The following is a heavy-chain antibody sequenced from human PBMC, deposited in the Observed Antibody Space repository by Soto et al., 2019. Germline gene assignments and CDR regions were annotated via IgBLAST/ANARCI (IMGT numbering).Heavy chain of an antibody. J-gene: IGHJ6*02. D-gene: IGHD2-15*01. CDR2: IYYSGST. CDR1: GGSVSSGSYY. Sequence: AETLSLTCTVSGGSVSSGSYYWSWIRQPPGKGLEWIGYIYYSGSTNYNPSLKSRVTISVDTSKNQFSLKLSSVTAADTAVYYCASGIAVVVDPTPNYYYGLDVWGQGTTVTVSS. V-gene: IGHV4-61*01. CDR3: ASGIAVVVDPTPNYYYGLDV.